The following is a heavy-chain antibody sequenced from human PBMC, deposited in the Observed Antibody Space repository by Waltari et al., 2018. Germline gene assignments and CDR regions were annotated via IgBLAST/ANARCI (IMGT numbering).Heavy chain of an antibody. CDR2: INHSGST. D-gene: IGHD6-6*01. V-gene: IGHV4-34*01. Sequence: QVQLQQWGAGLLKPPETRSLTCVVYGGSFRGSSWRWIPQPPGKGLEWIGEINHSGSTNYNPSLKSRVTISVDTSKNQFSLKLSSVTAADTAVYYCAREVSSSSSAGSAYWGQGTLVTVSS. J-gene: IGHJ4*02. CDR3: AREVSSSSSAGSAY. CDR1: GGSFRGSS.